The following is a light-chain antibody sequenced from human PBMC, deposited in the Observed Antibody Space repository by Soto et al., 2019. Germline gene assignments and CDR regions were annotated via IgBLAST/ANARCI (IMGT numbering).Light chain of an antibody. CDR3: QQSDSVHPT. J-gene: IGKJ2*01. V-gene: IGKV1-39*01. CDR1: QRIRSS. CDR2: DAS. Sequence: DVQMTQSPSSLSASVGDRVTITCRSSQRIRSSLNWYQQKPGKAPKVLIYDASSLQSEVPSRFSGSGSGTAFTLTIINLPPEDFATDDGQQSDSVHPTFGPGTKLE.